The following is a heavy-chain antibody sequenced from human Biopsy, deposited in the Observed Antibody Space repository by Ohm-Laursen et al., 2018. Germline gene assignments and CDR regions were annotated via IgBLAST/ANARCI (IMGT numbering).Heavy chain of an antibody. V-gene: IGHV4-34*01. Sequence: TLSLTCTVSGGSLSSYSWSWIRQPAGKGLEWIGEINQSGSTKYNPSLKRRATLSADSSNSQFSLRLTSVTAADTAIYYCARGSGYFKLDVWGQGTTVTVPS. J-gene: IGHJ6*02. CDR1: GGSLSSYS. D-gene: IGHD5-12*01. CDR2: INQSGST. CDR3: ARGSGYFKLDV.